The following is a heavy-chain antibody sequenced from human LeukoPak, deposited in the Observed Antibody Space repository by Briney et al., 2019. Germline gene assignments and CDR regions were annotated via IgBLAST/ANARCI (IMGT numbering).Heavy chain of an antibody. CDR3: VKSHSDSSGYGQCFDY. Sequence: GESLKISCKGSGYSFTSDWIGWVRQMPGKGLEWMGIIDPGDSDTRYSPSFLGQVTISADKSISTAYLQWSSLKASDTAMYYCVKSHSDSSGYGQCFDYWGQGTLVTVSS. CDR1: GYSFTSDW. V-gene: IGHV5-51*01. CDR2: IDPGDSDT. J-gene: IGHJ4*02. D-gene: IGHD3-22*01.